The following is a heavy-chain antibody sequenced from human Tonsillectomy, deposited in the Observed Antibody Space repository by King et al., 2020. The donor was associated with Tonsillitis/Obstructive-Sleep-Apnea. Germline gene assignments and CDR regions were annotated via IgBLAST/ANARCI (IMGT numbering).Heavy chain of an antibody. CDR2: MSYDGSNE. CDR3: ARDGEYCTSTSCYGDYYYYYMDV. V-gene: IGHV3-30*01. Sequence: VQLVESGGGVVPPGRSLRLSCAASGFAFSVYGMHWVRQAPGKGLEWVAVMSYDGSNEYYADSVKGRFTISRDNSHNTLYLQMNSLRAGDTALYYCARDGEYCTSTSCYGDYYYYYMDVWGKGTTVTVSS. D-gene: IGHD2-2*01. J-gene: IGHJ6*03. CDR1: GFAFSVYG.